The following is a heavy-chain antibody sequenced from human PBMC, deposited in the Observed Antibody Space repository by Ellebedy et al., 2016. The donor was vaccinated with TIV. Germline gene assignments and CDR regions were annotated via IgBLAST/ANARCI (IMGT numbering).Heavy chain of an antibody. CDR3: ARHSGYHAISYLAH. J-gene: IGHJ4*02. D-gene: IGHD5-12*01. CDR1: GYTFTSYA. V-gene: IGHV1-69*13. Sequence: AASVKVSCKASGYTFTSYAISWVRQGPGQGLEWMGGIIGMFGTTSYAQKFLGRVSITADEFTSTAYLDLSSLRPDDTAVYYCARHSGYHAISYLAHWGQGTLVSVSS. CDR2: IIGMFGTT.